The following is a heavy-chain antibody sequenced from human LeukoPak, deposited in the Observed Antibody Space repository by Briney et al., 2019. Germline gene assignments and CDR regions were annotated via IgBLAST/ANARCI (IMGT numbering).Heavy chain of an antibody. V-gene: IGHV3-30-3*01. D-gene: IGHD1-26*01. J-gene: IGHJ6*03. CDR3: AREQWELQYYYYYMDV. CDR1: GFTFSRYD. CDR2: IANDGSNE. Sequence: GGSLRLSCVASGFTFSRYDMHWVRQAPGKGLEWVAVIANDGSNEIYADSVKGRFTISRDNSKNTLYLQMNSLRAEDTAVYYCAREQWELQYYYYYMDVWGKGTTVTVSS.